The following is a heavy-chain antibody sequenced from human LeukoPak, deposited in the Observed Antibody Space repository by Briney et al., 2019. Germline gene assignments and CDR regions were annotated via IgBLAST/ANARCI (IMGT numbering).Heavy chain of an antibody. D-gene: IGHD4-17*01. CDR1: GYTFTGYY. J-gene: IGHJ3*02. Sequence: ASVKVSCKASGYTFTGYYMHWVRQAPGQGLEWMGWINPNSGGTNYAQKFQGRVTMTRDTSISTAYMELSRLRSDDTAVYYCARTGRLRFTGGFDIWGQGAMVTVSS. CDR3: ARTGRLRFTGGFDI. V-gene: IGHV1-2*02. CDR2: INPNSGGT.